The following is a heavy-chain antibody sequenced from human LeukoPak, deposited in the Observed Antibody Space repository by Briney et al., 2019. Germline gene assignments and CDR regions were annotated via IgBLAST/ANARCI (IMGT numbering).Heavy chain of an antibody. CDR2: ISSSSSTI. V-gene: IGHV3-48*02. CDR3: ARNHGIVGATCCYTPDY. J-gene: IGHJ4*02. Sequence: GGSLRLSCAASGFTFSSYSMNWVRQAPGKGLEWVSYISSSSSTIYYADSVKGRFTISRDNAKNSLYLQMNSLRDEDTAAYYCARNHGIVGATCCYTPDYWGQGTLVTVSS. CDR1: GFTFSSYS. D-gene: IGHD1-26*01.